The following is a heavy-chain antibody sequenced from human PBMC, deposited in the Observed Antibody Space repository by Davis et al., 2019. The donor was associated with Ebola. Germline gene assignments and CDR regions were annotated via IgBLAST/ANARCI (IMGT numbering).Heavy chain of an antibody. J-gene: IGHJ4*02. CDR2: IYSGDSDT. CDR1: GYSFTSYW. CDR3: ARHVGGWRQLAGVDY. Sequence: KVSCKGSGYSFTSYWSGWVRQMPGKGLEWRGIIYSGDSDTRYSPSFQGQVTISAVKSTSTAYLQWSSLMAYDIAMYYCARHVGGWRQLAGVDYWGQGTLVTVSS. D-gene: IGHD5-24*01. V-gene: IGHV5-51*01.